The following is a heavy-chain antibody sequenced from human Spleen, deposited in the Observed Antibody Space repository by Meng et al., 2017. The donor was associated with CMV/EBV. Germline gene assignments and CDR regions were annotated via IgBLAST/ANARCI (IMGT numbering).Heavy chain of an antibody. CDR1: GLIFSSYG. CDR2: IGATAGGT. V-gene: IGHV3-23*01. CDR3: VKDFEELFLYY. J-gene: IGHJ4*02. D-gene: IGHD2/OR15-2a*01. Sequence: GESLKISCAASGLIFSSYGMSWVRQAPGKGLEWVSSIGATAGGTYYADSVKGRFTISRDNSKNTLYLQMNSLRPEDTAVYYCVKDFEELFLYYWGQGTLVTVSS.